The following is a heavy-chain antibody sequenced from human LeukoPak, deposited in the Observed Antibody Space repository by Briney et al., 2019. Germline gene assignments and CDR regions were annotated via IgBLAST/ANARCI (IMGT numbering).Heavy chain of an antibody. J-gene: IGHJ4*02. CDR1: GFTFSSYG. D-gene: IGHD6-19*01. V-gene: IGHV3-33*01. CDR3: ARDRVAVSGHVGY. CDR2: IWYDGSTE. Sequence: PGGSLRLSCAASGFTFSSYGMHWVGQAPGKGLEWVAVIWYDGSTEYYGDSVKGRFTISRDNSKNTLYLQMNSLRAEDTAVYYCARDRVAVSGHVGYWGQGTLVTVSS.